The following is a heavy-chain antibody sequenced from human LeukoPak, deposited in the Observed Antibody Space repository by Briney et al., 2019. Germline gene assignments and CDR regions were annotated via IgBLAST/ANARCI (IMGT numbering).Heavy chain of an antibody. Sequence: PSETLSLTCTVSGYSISSGYYWGWIRQPPGKGLECIGSIDHSGSTSYNPSLKSRVTISVDTSKNQFSLKLSSVTAADTAVYCCARNVGDDFWSGYRNWFDPWGQGTLVTVSS. CDR3: ARNVGDDFWSGYRNWFDP. D-gene: IGHD3-3*01. J-gene: IGHJ5*02. V-gene: IGHV4-38-2*02. CDR1: GYSISSGYY. CDR2: IDHSGST.